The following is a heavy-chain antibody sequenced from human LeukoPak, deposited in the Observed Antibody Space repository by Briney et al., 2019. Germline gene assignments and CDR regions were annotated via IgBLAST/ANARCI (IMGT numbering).Heavy chain of an antibody. D-gene: IGHD5-12*01. Sequence: SQTLPLTCAISLESVSSNSAAWNWIRHSPSRGLEWLGSTYYRSKWYNDYAVSVKSRITIKPDTSKNQFSLQLNSVTPEDTAVYYCARGLDSGYDIKAFDIWGQGTMVTVSS. J-gene: IGHJ3*02. CDR2: TYYRSKWYN. V-gene: IGHV6-1*01. CDR1: LESVSSNSAA. CDR3: ARGLDSGYDIKAFDI.